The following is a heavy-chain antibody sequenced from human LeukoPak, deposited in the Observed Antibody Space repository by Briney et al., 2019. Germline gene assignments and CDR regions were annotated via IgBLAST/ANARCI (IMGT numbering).Heavy chain of an antibody. D-gene: IGHD5-12*01. Sequence: GGFLRLSCAASGFTFSSYGMHWVRQAPGKGLEWVAVISYDGSNKYYADSVKGRFTISRDNSKNTLYLQMNSLRAEDTAVYYCAKDQRYSGYDLYYFDYWGQGTLVTVSS. V-gene: IGHV3-30*18. CDR2: ISYDGSNK. CDR3: AKDQRYSGYDLYYFDY. CDR1: GFTFSSYG. J-gene: IGHJ4*02.